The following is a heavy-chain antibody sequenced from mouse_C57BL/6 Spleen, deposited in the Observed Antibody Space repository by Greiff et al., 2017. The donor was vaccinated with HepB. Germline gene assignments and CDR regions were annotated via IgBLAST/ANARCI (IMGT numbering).Heavy chain of an antibody. CDR3: ARAGEYAMDY. Sequence: QVQLKQSGAELARPGASVKLSCKASGYTFTSYGISWVKQRTGQGLEWIGEIYPRSGNTYYNEKFKGKATLTADKSSSTAYMELRSLTSEDSAVYVCARAGEYAMDYWGQGTSVTVSS. V-gene: IGHV1-81*01. CDR1: GYTFTSYG. CDR2: IYPRSGNT. J-gene: IGHJ4*01.